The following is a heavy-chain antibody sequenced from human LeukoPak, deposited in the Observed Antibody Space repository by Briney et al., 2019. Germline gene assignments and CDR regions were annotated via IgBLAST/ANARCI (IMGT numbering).Heavy chain of an antibody. V-gene: IGHV3-15*01. CDR3: TTSPIWFGELIFDP. Sequence: GGSPRLSCAASGFTFSNAWMSWVRQAPGKGLEWVGRIKSKTDGGTPDYAAPVKGRFTISRDDSQNTLYQQMKSLKTRDTAVYYCTTSPIWFGELIFDPWGQGTLVTVSS. D-gene: IGHD3-10*01. CDR1: GFTFSNAW. J-gene: IGHJ5*02. CDR2: IKSKTDGGTP.